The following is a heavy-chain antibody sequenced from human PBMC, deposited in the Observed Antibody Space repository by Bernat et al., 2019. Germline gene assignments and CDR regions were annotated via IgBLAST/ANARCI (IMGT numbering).Heavy chain of an antibody. CDR2: INSDGSST. CDR3: ARDLRSYGSGSYDAFDI. CDR1: GFTFSSYW. V-gene: IGHV3-74*01. Sequence: EVQLVESGGGLVQPGGSLRLSCAASGFTFSSYWMHWVRQAPGKGLVWVSRINSDGSSTSYADSVKGRFTIPRDNAKNTLYLQMNSLRAEDTAVYYCARDLRSYGSGSYDAFDIWGQGTMVTVSS. D-gene: IGHD3-10*01. J-gene: IGHJ3*02.